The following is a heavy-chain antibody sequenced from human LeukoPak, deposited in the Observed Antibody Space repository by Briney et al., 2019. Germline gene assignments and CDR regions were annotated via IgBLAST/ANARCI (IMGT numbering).Heavy chain of an antibody. J-gene: IGHJ4*02. V-gene: IGHV3-33*01. CDR1: GFTFSSYG. CDR3: ARDSDDSSGYYDY. CDR2: IWYDGSNK. Sequence: GGSLRLSCAASGFTFSSYGMHWVRQAPGKGLEWVAVIWYDGSNKYYADSVKGRFIISRDNSKNTLYLQMNSLRAEDTAVYYCARDSDDSSGYYDYWGQGTLVTVSS. D-gene: IGHD3-22*01.